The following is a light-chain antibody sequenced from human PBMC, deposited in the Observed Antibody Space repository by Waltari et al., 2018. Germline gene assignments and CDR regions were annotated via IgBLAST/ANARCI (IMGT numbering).Light chain of an antibody. V-gene: IGLV1-51*01. J-gene: IGLJ1*01. CDR1: SSNIGINS. CDR3: ATWDSSLSAGV. Sequence: QSVLTQPPSVSAAPGQMVSTSCSGSSSNIGINSRSWYQTLPETAPKLLIYENFQRPSGIPHRFYGSKSGTSATLDITGPQTGDEGDYYCATWDSSLSAGVFGTGTKVTVL. CDR2: ENF.